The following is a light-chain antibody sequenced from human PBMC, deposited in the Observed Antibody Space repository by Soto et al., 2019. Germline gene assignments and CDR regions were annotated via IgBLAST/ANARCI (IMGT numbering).Light chain of an antibody. CDR2: DAS. V-gene: IGKV1-33*01. CDR3: QQYDNLPLT. CDR1: QTISSW. J-gene: IGKJ4*01. Sequence: DIQMTQSPSTLSGSVGDRVTITCRASQTISSWLAWYQQKPGKAPQLLIYDASNLETGVPSRFSGSGSGTDFTFTISSLQPEDIATYYCQQYDNLPLTFGGGTKVDIK.